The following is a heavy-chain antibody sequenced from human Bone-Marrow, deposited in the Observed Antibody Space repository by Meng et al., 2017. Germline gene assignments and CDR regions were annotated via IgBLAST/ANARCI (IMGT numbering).Heavy chain of an antibody. CDR1: GFTFSPYA. CDR3: AKSHDSSGSDQLDY. Sequence: GGFLRLSCAASGFTFSPYAMYWVRQAPGKGLEWVSGISGSGGSTNYADSVKGRFTISRDNSKNTLYLQMNSLRAEDTAVYYCAKSHDSSGSDQLDYWGQGTLVTVSS. CDR2: ISGSGGST. D-gene: IGHD3-22*01. J-gene: IGHJ4*02. V-gene: IGHV3-23*01.